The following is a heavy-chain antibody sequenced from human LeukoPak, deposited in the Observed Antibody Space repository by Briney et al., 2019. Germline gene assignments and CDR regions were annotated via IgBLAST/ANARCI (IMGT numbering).Heavy chain of an antibody. Sequence: PGESLKISCKGSGYSFTSYWIGWVRQMPGKGLEWMGIFYPGDSDTRYSPSFQGQVTISADKSISTAYLQWSSLKASDTAMYYCARVPLWFGELYGMDVWGQGTTVTVSS. D-gene: IGHD3-10*01. CDR2: FYPGDSDT. J-gene: IGHJ6*02. CDR3: ARVPLWFGELYGMDV. CDR1: GYSFTSYW. V-gene: IGHV5-51*01.